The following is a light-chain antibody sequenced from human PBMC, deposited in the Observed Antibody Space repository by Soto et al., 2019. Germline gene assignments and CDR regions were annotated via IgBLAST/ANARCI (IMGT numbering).Light chain of an antibody. CDR1: SSDVGGHNY. CDR3: NSYTTSSTYV. Sequence: QSALTQPASVSGSPGQSITISCTVTSSDVGGHNYVSWYQQHPGKAPKLIIYEVSLRASGVSRRFSGSKSGNTASLTISGLQAEDEDDYYCNSYTTSSTYVFGTGTQLTVL. V-gene: IGLV2-14*01. CDR2: EVS. J-gene: IGLJ1*01.